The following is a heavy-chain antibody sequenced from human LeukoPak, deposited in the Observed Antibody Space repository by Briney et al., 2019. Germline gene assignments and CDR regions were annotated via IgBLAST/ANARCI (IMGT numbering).Heavy chain of an antibody. D-gene: IGHD3-10*01. CDR1: GYTFTGYY. CDR2: INPNSGGT. CDR3: ARAVGYGSGTYRQYYFDY. J-gene: IGHJ4*02. Sequence: ASVKVSCKASGYTFTGYYIHWVRQAPGQGLEWMGWINPNSGGTNYAQNFQGRVTMSRDTSISTAYMELSRLRSDDTAVYYCARAVGYGSGTYRQYYFDYWGQGTLVTVSS. V-gene: IGHV1-2*02.